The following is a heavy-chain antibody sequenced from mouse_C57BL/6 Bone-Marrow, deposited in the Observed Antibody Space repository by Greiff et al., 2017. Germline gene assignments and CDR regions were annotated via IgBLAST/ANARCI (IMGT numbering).Heavy chain of an antibody. CDR1: GYTFTDYE. J-gene: IGHJ3*01. Sequence: VQLQQSGAELVRPGASVTLSCKASGYTFTDYEMHWVKQTPGHGLEWIGAIDPDTGGTAYNQKFKGKAILTVDQSSSTAYMELRSLTSEDSAVYYCTGKYYYNGSSFAYWGQGTLVTVSA. D-gene: IGHD1-1*01. V-gene: IGHV1-15*01. CDR3: TGKYYYNGSSFAY. CDR2: IDPDTGGT.